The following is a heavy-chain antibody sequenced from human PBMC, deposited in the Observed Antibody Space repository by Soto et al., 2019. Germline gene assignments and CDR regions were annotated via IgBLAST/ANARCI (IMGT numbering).Heavy chain of an antibody. Sequence: QVQLVESGGGLVKHGGSLRLSCLASGFNFRDYYVGWIRQTPGKGLEWLSYLGVTGGHVYYADSVKGRFSISRDDARDSVFLHMSTLRVEVTAVYYCARLGVAVADAFDIWGQGTMVTVS. CDR2: LGVTGGHV. CDR3: ARLGVAVADAFDI. V-gene: IGHV3-11*01. CDR1: GFNFRDYY. D-gene: IGHD2-8*01. J-gene: IGHJ3*02.